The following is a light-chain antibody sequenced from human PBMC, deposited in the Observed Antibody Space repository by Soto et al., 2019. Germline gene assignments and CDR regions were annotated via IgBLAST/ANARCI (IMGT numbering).Light chain of an antibody. CDR1: HSVDSNY. J-gene: IGKJ1*01. Sequence: EIVLTQSPGTLSLSPGVRATLSCRASHSVDSNYLAWYQQKPGQAPRIIIFGASGRATGIPDRFSGSGSGTDFTLTISRLEPEDFAVYYCQQYGSLSWTFGQGPRWIS. CDR3: QQYGSLSWT. V-gene: IGKV3-20*01. CDR2: GAS.